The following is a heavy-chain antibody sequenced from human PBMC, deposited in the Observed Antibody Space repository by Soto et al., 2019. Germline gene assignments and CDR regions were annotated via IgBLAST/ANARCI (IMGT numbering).Heavy chain of an antibody. J-gene: IGHJ6*02. V-gene: IGHV4-59*13. Sequence: QVQLQESGPGLVKPSETLSLTCTVSGGSISRYYWSWIRQPPGKGLEWIGYVYYSGSTNYNPSLKSRVTISVDAAQKYFSPKLSSVTAADTAVYYCASGTYGGSTLTVEQYGMDVWGQGTTVTVSS. CDR3: ASGTYGGSTLTVEQYGMDV. D-gene: IGHD6-6*01. CDR1: GGSISRYY. CDR2: VYYSGST.